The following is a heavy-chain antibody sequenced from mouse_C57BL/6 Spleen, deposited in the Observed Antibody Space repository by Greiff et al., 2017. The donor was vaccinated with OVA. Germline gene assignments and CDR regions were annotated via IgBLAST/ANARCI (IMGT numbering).Heavy chain of an antibody. CDR2: INPSTGGT. J-gene: IGHJ4*01. CDR1: GYSFTGYY. CDR3: ATIYYYCSSCGRDAMDY. D-gene: IGHD1-1*01. V-gene: IGHV1-42*01. Sequence: VQLQQSGPELVKPGASVKISCKASGYSFTGYYMNWVKQSPEKSLEWIGEINPSTGGTTYNQKFKAKATLTVDKSSSTAYMQLKSLTSEDSAVYYCATIYYYCSSCGRDAMDYWGQGTSVTVSS.